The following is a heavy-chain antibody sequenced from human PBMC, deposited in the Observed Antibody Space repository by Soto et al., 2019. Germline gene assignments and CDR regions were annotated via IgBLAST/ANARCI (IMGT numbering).Heavy chain of an antibody. J-gene: IGHJ6*03. CDR2: INAGNGNT. CDR1: GYTFTSYA. V-gene: IGHV1-3*01. D-gene: IGHD6-13*01. Sequence: ASVKVSCKASGYTFTSYAMHWVRQAPGQRLEWMGWINAGNGNTKYSQKFQGRVTITRDTSASTAYMELSSLRSEDTAVYYCARDGGGDSSSWYYYYYYMDVWGKGTTVTVSS. CDR3: ARDGGGDSSSWYYYYYYMDV.